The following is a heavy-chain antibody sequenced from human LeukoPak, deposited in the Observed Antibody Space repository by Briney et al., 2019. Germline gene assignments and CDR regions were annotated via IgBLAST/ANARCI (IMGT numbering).Heavy chain of an antibody. D-gene: IGHD2-15*01. V-gene: IGHV1-69*01. CDR3: ARYCSDGSCYLGNVFDY. Sequence: SVKVSCKASGGTFSSYAISWVRQAPGQGLEWMGGIIPIFGTANYAQKFQGRVTITADESTSTAYMELSSLRSEDTAVYYCARYCSDGSCYLGNVFDYWGQGTLVTVSS. J-gene: IGHJ4*02. CDR2: IIPIFGTA. CDR1: GGTFSSYA.